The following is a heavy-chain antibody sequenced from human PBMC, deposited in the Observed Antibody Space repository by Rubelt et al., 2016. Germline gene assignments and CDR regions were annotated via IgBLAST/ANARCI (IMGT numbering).Heavy chain of an antibody. D-gene: IGHD3-10*01. CDR2: IIPIFGTA. V-gene: IGHV1-69*06. Sequence: GLEWMGGIIPIFGTANYAQKFQGRVTITADKSTSTAYMELSSLRSEDTAVYYCARVYGYVGYYGSGTPYWYFDLWGRGTLVTVSS. CDR3: ARVYGYVGYYGSGTPYWYFDL. J-gene: IGHJ2*01.